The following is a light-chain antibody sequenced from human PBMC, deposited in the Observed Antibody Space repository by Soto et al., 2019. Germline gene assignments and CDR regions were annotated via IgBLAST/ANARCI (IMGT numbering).Light chain of an antibody. CDR3: QQLNSYPLT. CDR2: AAS. CDR1: QAISSW. V-gene: IGKV1-12*01. Sequence: STSSESASVGDRVSIACRASQAISSWLAWYQQKPGKAPKLLIYAASSLQSGVPSRFSGSGSGTEFTLTISSLQPEDFATYYCQQLNSYPLTFGKGTKVDIK. J-gene: IGKJ1*01.